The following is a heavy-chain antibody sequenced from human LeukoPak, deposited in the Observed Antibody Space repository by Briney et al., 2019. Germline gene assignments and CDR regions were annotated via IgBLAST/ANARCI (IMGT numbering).Heavy chain of an antibody. CDR2: IYYSGNT. CDR1: GVSISSSNSY. D-gene: IGHD3/OR15-3a*01. J-gene: IGHJ4*02. CDR3: ARQTGSGLFILP. V-gene: IGHV4-39*01. Sequence: ETLSLTCTVYGVSISSSNSYWGWIRQPPGKGLEWIGSIYYSGNTYYNASLKSQVSISIDTSKNQFSLRLTSVTTADTAVYYCARQTGSGLFILPGGQGTLVTVSS.